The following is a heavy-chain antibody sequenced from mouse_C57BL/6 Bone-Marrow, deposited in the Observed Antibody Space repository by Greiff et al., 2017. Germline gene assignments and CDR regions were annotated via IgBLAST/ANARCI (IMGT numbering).Heavy chain of an antibody. V-gene: IGHV5-17*01. CDR3: ARPAYYSNYVFYYMDY. J-gene: IGHJ2*01. CDR2: ISSGSSTI. CDR1: GFTFSDYG. Sequence: EVQRVESGGGLVKPGGSLKLSCAASGFTFSDYGMHWVRQAPEKGLEWVAYISSGSSTIYYADTVKGRFTISRDNAKNTLFLQKTSLRSEDTAVYYCARPAYYSNYVFYYMDYWGQGTTLTVSS. D-gene: IGHD2-5*01.